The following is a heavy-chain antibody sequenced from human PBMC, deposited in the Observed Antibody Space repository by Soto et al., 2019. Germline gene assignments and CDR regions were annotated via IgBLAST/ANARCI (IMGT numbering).Heavy chain of an antibody. CDR1: GASVSSGDYY. CDR3: ARGGLYDFWSGLID. D-gene: IGHD3-3*01. V-gene: IGHV4-30-4*01. CDR2: IHDSGTT. J-gene: IGHJ4*02. Sequence: VHLQESGPGLVKPSQTLSLTCTVSGASVSSGDYYWNWIRQTPGKGLEWLGYIHDSGTTSYNPSLKSRLTISRDTSKNQVSLRLTSVSAADTAVYFCARGGLYDFWSGLIDWGQGRRVTISS.